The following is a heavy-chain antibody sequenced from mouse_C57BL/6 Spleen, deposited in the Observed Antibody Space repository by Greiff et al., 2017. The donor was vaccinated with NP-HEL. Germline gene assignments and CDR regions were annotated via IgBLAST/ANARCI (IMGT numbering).Heavy chain of an antibody. Sequence: DVKLQESGPALVKPSQTVSLTCTVTGYSITNGNHWWNWIRQVSGSKLEWIGYISSSGSTDSNPSLKSRISITRDTSKNQLFLQLNSVTTEDIATYYCARGKIYDGYGDAMDYWGQGTSVTVSS. CDR1: GYSITNGNHW. CDR3: ARGKIYDGYGDAMDY. J-gene: IGHJ4*01. V-gene: IGHV3-4*01. CDR2: ISSSGST. D-gene: IGHD2-3*01.